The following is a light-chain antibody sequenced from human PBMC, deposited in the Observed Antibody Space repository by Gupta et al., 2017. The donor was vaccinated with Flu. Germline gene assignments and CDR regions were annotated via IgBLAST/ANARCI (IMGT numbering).Light chain of an antibody. CDR1: QTITSY. V-gene: IGKV1-39*01. Sequence: GDRVTITCRASQTITSYLNWYQQKPGRAPNLLIHGASRLQSGVPSRCSGSGSGTDFTLTISSLQPEDFATYYCQQSSSTRLTFGAGTKVEIK. CDR2: GAS. CDR3: QQSSSTRLT. J-gene: IGKJ4*01.